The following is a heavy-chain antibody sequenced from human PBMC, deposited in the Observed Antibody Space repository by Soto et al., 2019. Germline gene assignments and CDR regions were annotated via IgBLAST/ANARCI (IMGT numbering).Heavy chain of an antibody. CDR1: GFTVSSNY. D-gene: IGHD3-22*01. CDR3: AGGQYDSSGYYSKRRPYYYYGMDV. V-gene: IGHV3-53*01. CDR2: IYSGGST. Sequence: GGFLRLSCAASGFTVSSNYMSWVRQAPGKGLEWVSVIYSGGSTYYADSVKGRFTISRDNSKNTLYLQMNSLRAEDTAVYYCAGGQYDSSGYYSKRRPYYYYGMDVWGQGTTVTVSS. J-gene: IGHJ6*02.